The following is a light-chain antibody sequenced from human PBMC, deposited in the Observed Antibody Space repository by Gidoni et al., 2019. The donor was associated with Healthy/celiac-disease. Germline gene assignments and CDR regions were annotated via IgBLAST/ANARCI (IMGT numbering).Light chain of an antibody. V-gene: IGKV4-1*01. CDR2: WAS. Sequence: IVMTQSPDSLAVSLGERATLNCKSSQRVLYRSNNKNYLAWYQQKPGQPPKLLIYWASTRESGVPDRFSGSGSGTDFTLTISSLQAEDVAVYYCQQYYSTPYTFGQGTKLEIK. CDR1: QRVLYRSNNKNY. J-gene: IGKJ2*01. CDR3: QQYYSTPYT.